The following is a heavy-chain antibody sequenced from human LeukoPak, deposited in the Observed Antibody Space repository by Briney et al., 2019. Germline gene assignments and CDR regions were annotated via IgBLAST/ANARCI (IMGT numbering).Heavy chain of an antibody. D-gene: IGHD1-1*01. CDR1: GFTFSSYG. V-gene: IGHV3-33*01. J-gene: IGHJ4*02. CDR3: ARDRNWNDPFDY. Sequence: PGRSLRLSCAASGFTFSSYGMHWVRQAPGKGLEWVAVIWYDGSNKYYADSVKGRFTISRDNSKNTLYLQMNSLRAEDTAVYYCARDRNWNDPFDYWGQGTLVTVSS. CDR2: IWYDGSNK.